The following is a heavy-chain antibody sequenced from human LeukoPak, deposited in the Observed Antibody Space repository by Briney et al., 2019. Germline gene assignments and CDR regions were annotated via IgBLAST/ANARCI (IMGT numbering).Heavy chain of an antibody. CDR1: GGSISSYY. CDR3: ARLYYYGSGSYDAFDI. Sequence: SETLSLTCTVSGGSISSYYWSWIRQPPGKGLEWIGYIYYSGSTNYNPSLKGRVTISVDTSKNQFSLKLSSATAADTAVYYCARLYYYGSGSYDAFDIWGQGTMVTVSS. CDR2: IYYSGST. V-gene: IGHV4-59*01. D-gene: IGHD3-10*01. J-gene: IGHJ3*02.